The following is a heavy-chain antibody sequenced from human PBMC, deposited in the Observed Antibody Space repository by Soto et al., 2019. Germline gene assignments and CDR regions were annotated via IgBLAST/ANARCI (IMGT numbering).Heavy chain of an antibody. V-gene: IGHV3-48*03. CDR2: ISSSGSTI. Sequence: EVQLVESGGDLVQPGGSLRLSCAASGFTFSSYEMNWVRQAPGKGLEWVSYISSSGSTIYYADSVKGRFTISRDNAKNSLYLQMNSLRSEDTAVYYCARESQLLHDPFDIWGQGTMVTVSS. CDR3: ARESQLLHDPFDI. D-gene: IGHD2-2*01. CDR1: GFTFSSYE. J-gene: IGHJ3*02.